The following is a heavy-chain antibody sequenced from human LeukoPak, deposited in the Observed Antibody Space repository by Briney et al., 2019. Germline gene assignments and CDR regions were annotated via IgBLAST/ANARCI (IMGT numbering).Heavy chain of an antibody. J-gene: IGHJ4*02. Sequence: ASMKVSCKASGYTFTSYGISWVRQAPGQGLEWMGWISAYNGNTNYAQKLQGRVTMTTDTSTSTAYMELRSLRSGDTAVYYCARERGSPYSSGWDTDYWGQGTLVTVSS. D-gene: IGHD6-19*01. CDR3: ARERGSPYSSGWDTDY. V-gene: IGHV1-18*01. CDR1: GYTFTSYG. CDR2: ISAYNGNT.